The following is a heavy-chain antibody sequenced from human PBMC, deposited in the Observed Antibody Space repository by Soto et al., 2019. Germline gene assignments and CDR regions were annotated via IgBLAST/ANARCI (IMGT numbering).Heavy chain of an antibody. CDR2: ISGSGGST. CDR1: GFTFSSYA. D-gene: IGHD2-2*01. J-gene: IGHJ4*02. V-gene: IGHV3-23*01. CDR3: AKGDIVVGSYYFDY. Sequence: GESLRLSCAASGFTFSSYAMSWVRQAPGKGLEWVSAISGSGGSTYYADSVKGRFTISRDNSKNTLYLQMNSLRAEDTAVYYCAKGDIVVGSYYFDYWGQGTLVTVSS.